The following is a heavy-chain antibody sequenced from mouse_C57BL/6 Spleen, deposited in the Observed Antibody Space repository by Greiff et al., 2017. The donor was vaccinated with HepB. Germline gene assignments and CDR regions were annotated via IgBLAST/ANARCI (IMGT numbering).Heavy chain of an antibody. CDR2: ISSGGDYI. J-gene: IGHJ2*01. Sequence: EVKLMESGAGLVKPGGSLKLSCAASGFTFSSYAMSWVRQTPEKRLEWVAYISSGGDYIYYADTVKGRFTISRDNARNTLYLQMSSLKSEDTAMYYCTRDGYSNYFDYWGQGTTLTVSS. D-gene: IGHD2-5*01. CDR3: TRDGYSNYFDY. CDR1: GFTFSSYA. V-gene: IGHV5-9-1*02.